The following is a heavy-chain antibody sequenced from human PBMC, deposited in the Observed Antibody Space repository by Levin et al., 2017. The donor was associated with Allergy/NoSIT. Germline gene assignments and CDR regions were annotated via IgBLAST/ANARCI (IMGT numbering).Heavy chain of an antibody. CDR1: GFTFSSYA. J-gene: IGHJ6*02. D-gene: IGHD4-17*01. CDR2: ISYDGSNK. Sequence: GESLKISCAASGFTFSSYAMHWVRQAPGKGLEWVAVISYDGSNKYYADSVKGRFTISRDNSKNTLYLQMNSLRAEDTAVYDWARDLDYGDYVVYGMDVWGQGTTVTVSS. V-gene: IGHV3-30*04. CDR3: ARDLDYGDYVVYGMDV.